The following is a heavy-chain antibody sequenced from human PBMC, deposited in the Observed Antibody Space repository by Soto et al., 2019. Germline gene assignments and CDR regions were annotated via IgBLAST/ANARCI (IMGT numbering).Heavy chain of an antibody. CDR1: GFTFTSYG. J-gene: IGHJ4*02. CDR3: ARGPDPLSITGTYHFDN. Sequence: QVQLVESGGGVVQPGRSLRLSCVASGFTFTSYGMHWVRQAPGKGLEWVTLISFDGGNKYYAESVKGRFAISRDNSKNTLYLQMNSLRPEDTAVYYCARGPDPLSITGTYHFDNWGQGTLVTVSS. V-gene: IGHV3-30*03. D-gene: IGHD1-7*01. CDR2: ISFDGGNK.